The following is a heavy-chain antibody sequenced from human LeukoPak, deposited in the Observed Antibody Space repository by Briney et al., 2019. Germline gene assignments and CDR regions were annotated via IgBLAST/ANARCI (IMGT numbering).Heavy chain of an antibody. Sequence: SETLSLTCAASGDSFIGYFWTWIRQPPGKGLEWIGDINHSGRTNYNPSLQKRVSISVDTSNNQFFLNLTSVTAADAAVYYCARTGGFFDSSGFYHQNPYFLQFWGPGVLVTVSS. CDR1: GDSFIGYF. D-gene: IGHD3-22*01. CDR3: ARTGGFFDSSGFYHQNPYFLQF. CDR2: INHSGRT. V-gene: IGHV4-34*01. J-gene: IGHJ4*02.